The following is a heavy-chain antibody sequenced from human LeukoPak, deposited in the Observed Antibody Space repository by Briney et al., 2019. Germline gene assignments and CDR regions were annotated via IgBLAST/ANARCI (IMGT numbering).Heavy chain of an antibody. Sequence: GGSLRLSCAASGFTFSSYSMNWVRQAPGKGLEWVSSISSSSSYIYYADSVKGRFTISRDNSKNTLYLQMNSLRAEDTAVYYCAKSSITIFGVIDYWGQGTLVTVSS. CDR3: AKSSITIFGVIDY. CDR1: GFTFSSYS. D-gene: IGHD3-3*01. V-gene: IGHV3-21*01. CDR2: ISSSSSYI. J-gene: IGHJ4*02.